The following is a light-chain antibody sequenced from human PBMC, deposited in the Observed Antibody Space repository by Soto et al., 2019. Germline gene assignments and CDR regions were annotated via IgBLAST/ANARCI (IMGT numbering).Light chain of an antibody. J-gene: IGKJ3*01. Sequence: EIVLTQSPGTLSLSPGERATLSCRASQSVSSSYLAWYQQKPGQAPRLLIYGASSRATGIPDRFSGSGSGTEFTLTIRRLEPEDFAVYYCQQYGSSLFTFGPGTKVDI. CDR1: QSVSSSY. V-gene: IGKV3-20*01. CDR3: QQYGSSLFT. CDR2: GAS.